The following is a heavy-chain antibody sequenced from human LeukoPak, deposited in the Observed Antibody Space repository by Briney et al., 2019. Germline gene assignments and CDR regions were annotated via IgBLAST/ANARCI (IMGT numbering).Heavy chain of an antibody. V-gene: IGHV3-23*01. J-gene: IGHJ4*02. Sequence: GGSLRLSCAASGFTFSSYAISWVRQAPGKGLEWVSAISGSGGSTYYADSVKGRFTISRDNSKNRLYLQMNSLRAEDTAVYYCAFPGIAAAGRGLGFDYWGQGTLVTVSS. D-gene: IGHD6-13*01. CDR1: GFTFSSYA. CDR3: AFPGIAAAGRGLGFDY. CDR2: ISGSGGST.